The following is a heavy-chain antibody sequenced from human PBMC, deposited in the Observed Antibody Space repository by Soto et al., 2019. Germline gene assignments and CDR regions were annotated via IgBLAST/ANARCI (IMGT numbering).Heavy chain of an antibody. CDR1: GYTFTGYY. CDR2: INPNSGGT. CDR3: ARGPSIVVVVAATPAAFDI. Sequence: ASVKVSCKASGYTFTGYYMHWVRQAPGQGLEWMGWINPNSGGTNYAQKFQGWVTMTRDTSISTAYMELSRLRSDDTAVYYCARGPSIVVVVAATPAAFDIWGQGTMVTVSS. D-gene: IGHD2-15*01. V-gene: IGHV1-2*04. J-gene: IGHJ3*02.